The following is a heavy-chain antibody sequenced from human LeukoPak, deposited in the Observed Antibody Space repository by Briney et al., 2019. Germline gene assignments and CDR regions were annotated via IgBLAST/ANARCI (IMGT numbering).Heavy chain of an antibody. Sequence: PGGSLRLSCAASGFTFSSYSMNWVRQAPGKGLEWVSSISSSSSHIYYADSVKGRFTISRDNAKNSLYLQMNSLRAEDTAVYYCARDEEAVAGQYWGQGTLVTVSS. CDR2: ISSSSSHI. J-gene: IGHJ4*02. CDR3: ARDEEAVAGQY. CDR1: GFTFSSYS. V-gene: IGHV3-21*01. D-gene: IGHD6-19*01.